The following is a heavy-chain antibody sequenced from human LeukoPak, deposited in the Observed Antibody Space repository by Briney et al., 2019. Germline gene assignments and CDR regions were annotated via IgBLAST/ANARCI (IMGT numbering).Heavy chain of an antibody. CDR1: GFTFSSYA. CDR3: AKTYSSSRYYFDY. V-gene: IGHV3-23*01. Sequence: GGSLRLSCAASGFTFSSYAMSWVRQAPGKGLEWVSAISGSGGSTYYADSVRGRFTISRDNSKNTLYPQMNSLRAEDTAVYYCAKTYSSSRYYFDYWGQGTLVTVSS. D-gene: IGHD6-13*01. CDR2: ISGSGGST. J-gene: IGHJ4*02.